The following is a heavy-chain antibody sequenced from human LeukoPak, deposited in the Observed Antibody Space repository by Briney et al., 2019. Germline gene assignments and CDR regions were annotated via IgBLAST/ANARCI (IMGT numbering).Heavy chain of an antibody. V-gene: IGHV4-39*01. CDR1: GGSISSSSYY. CDR3: ARPVAAAGTGWYFDL. Sequence: SETLSLTCTVSGGSISSSSYYWGWIRQPPGKGLEWIGSIYYSGSTYYNPSLKSRVTISVDTSKNQFSLKLSSVTAADTAVYYCARPVAAAGTGWYFDLWGRGTLVTVSS. J-gene: IGHJ2*01. CDR2: IYYSGST. D-gene: IGHD6-13*01.